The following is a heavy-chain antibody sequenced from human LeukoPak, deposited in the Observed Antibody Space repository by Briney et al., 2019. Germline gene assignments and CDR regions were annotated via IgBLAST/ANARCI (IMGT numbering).Heavy chain of an antibody. CDR1: GGSISSSSYY. CDR2: IDYSGST. Sequence: SETLSLACTVSGGSISSSSYYWGWIRQPPGKGLEWIGSIDYSGSTYYNPSLERLFTISVDTSQNPFSLKLSSVTAADTAVYYCARWGGHYYDISSPFDYWGQGTLVTVSS. V-gene: IGHV4-39*01. D-gene: IGHD3-9*01. CDR3: ARWGGHYYDISSPFDY. J-gene: IGHJ4*02.